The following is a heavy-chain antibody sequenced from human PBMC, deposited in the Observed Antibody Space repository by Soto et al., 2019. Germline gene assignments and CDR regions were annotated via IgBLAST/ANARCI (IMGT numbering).Heavy chain of an antibody. CDR2: ISAYNGNT. CDR3: ARVDYDFWSGYPRDDY. Sequence: ASVKVSCKASGYTFTNYGINWVRQAPGQGLEWMGWISAYNGNTNYAQKLQGRVTMTTDTSTSTAYMELRSLRSDDTAVYYCARVDYDFWSGYPRDDYWGQGTLVTVSS. CDR1: GYTFTNYG. J-gene: IGHJ4*02. D-gene: IGHD3-3*01. V-gene: IGHV1-18*01.